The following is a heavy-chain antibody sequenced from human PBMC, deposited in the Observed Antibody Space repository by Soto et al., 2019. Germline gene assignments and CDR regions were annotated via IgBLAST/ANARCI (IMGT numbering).Heavy chain of an antibody. CDR1: GFSFSSYS. CDR3: VRKYYFDY. Sequence: GGSLRLSCAASGFSFSSYSMNWVRQAPGKGLEWVSSISSSSVYIYYADSVRGRFTIPRDNAKNTLYLQMNSLRAEDTAVYYCVRKYYFDYWGQGTLVTVSS. CDR2: ISSSSVYI. V-gene: IGHV3-21*04. J-gene: IGHJ4*02.